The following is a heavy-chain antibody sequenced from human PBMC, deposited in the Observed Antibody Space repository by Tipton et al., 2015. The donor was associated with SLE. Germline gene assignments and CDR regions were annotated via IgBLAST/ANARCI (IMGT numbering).Heavy chain of an antibody. CDR1: GGSFSGYY. D-gene: IGHD4-17*01. J-gene: IGHJ5*02. V-gene: IGHV4-34*01. CDR2: LYYSGST. Sequence: TLSLTCAVYGGSFSGYYWGWIRQSPGKGLEWIGSLYYSGSTYYNPSLKSRVTISVDTSKNQFSLKLSSVTAADTAVYYCAREGGDDYGVYNWFDPWGQGTLVTVSS. CDR3: AREGGDDYGVYNWFDP.